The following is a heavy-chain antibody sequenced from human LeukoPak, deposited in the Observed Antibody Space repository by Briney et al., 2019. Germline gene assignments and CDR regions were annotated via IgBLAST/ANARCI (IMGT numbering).Heavy chain of an antibody. D-gene: IGHD3-9*01. CDR3: AKDPTVYYDSMTGYFSYYFDS. CDR2: ISYDGNNK. Sequence: PGRSLRLSCAASGFTFTDYSMHWVRQAPGKGLEWVAVISYDGNNKDYADSVKGRITISRDNSKNTLYLQLNSLRPEDTAVYYCAKDPTVYYDSMTGYFSYYFDSWGQGTLVIVSS. CDR1: GFTFTDYS. V-gene: IGHV3-30*04. J-gene: IGHJ4*02.